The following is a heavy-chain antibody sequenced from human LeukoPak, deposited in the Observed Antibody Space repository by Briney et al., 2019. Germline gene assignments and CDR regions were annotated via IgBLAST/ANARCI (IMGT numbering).Heavy chain of an antibody. D-gene: IGHD5-18*01. V-gene: IGHV1-18*01. Sequence: ASVKVSRKASGGTFSSYAISWVRQAPGQGLEWMGWISAYNGNTNYVQKFQGRVTMTTDTSTSTAYMELRSLRSDDTAVFYCVRDLGVDTSMIFFDFWGQGTLVTVSS. CDR1: GGTFSSYA. CDR2: ISAYNGNT. J-gene: IGHJ4*02. CDR3: VRDLGVDTSMIFFDF.